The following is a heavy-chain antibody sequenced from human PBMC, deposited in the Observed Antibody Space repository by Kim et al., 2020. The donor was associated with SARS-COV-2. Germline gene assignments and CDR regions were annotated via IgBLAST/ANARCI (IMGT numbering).Heavy chain of an antibody. J-gene: IGHJ4*02. D-gene: IGHD6-25*01. Sequence: KYYVDSVKGRFTISRDNAKNSLYLQMNSLRAEDTAVYYCARDAAAWGFDYWGQGTLVTVSS. CDR2: K. V-gene: IGHV3-7*01. CDR3: ARDAAAWGFDY.